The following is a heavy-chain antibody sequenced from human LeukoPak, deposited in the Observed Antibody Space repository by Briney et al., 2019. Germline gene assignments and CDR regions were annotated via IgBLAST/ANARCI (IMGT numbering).Heavy chain of an antibody. D-gene: IGHD5-12*01. V-gene: IGHV3-7*01. J-gene: IGHJ4*02. CDR1: VFTFSSYW. CDR2: IKKDGSDK. Sequence: GGSLRLSCAASVFTFSSYWMSLVRQAPGKGLEWVANIKKDGSDKYYVDSVKGRFTVSRDNAKNSLYLQMNSLRAEDTAVYYCARPRWLQFGPHDCWGQGALVTVSS. CDR3: ARPRWLQFGPHDC.